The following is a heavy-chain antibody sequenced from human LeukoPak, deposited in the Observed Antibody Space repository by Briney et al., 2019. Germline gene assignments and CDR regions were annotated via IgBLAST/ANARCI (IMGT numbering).Heavy chain of an antibody. CDR1: GFTLSSYW. CDR3: ARDEEGDFYYDYMDV. Sequence: PGGSLRLSCAASGFTLSSYWMHWVRQTPGKGLVWVSRINSDGTKTTYADSVKGRFTISRDNAKNTLYLQMNSLRAEDTAVYYCARDEEGDFYYDYMDVWGKGNTVFVSS. J-gene: IGHJ6*03. V-gene: IGHV3-74*01. CDR2: INSDGTKT.